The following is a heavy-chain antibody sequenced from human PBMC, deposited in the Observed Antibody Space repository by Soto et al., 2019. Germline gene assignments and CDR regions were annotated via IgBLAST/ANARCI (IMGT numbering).Heavy chain of an antibody. V-gene: IGHV3-23*01. J-gene: IGHJ4*02. Sequence: GGSLRLSCAASGFTFSSYAMSWVRQAPGKGLEWVSAISGSGGSTYYADSVKGRFTISRDNSKNTLYLQMNSLRAEDTAVYYCAKPGSKLWFGEMYFDYWGQGTLVTVSS. D-gene: IGHD3-10*01. CDR2: ISGSGGST. CDR1: GFTFSSYA. CDR3: AKPGSKLWFGEMYFDY.